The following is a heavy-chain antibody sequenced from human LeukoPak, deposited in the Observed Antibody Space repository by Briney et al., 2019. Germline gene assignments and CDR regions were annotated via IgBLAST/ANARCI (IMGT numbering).Heavy chain of an antibody. Sequence: GGSLRLSCAASGFIFSRYWMSWVRQAPGQGLEWVANIVQDGSEKYYVDSVKGRFTISRDNDNYSLYLQMNNLRVEDTAVYYCARVAPANCAPISCSLFDYWGQGVLVTVSS. D-gene: IGHD2-21*01. CDR3: ARVAPANCAPISCSLFDY. CDR1: GFIFSRYW. V-gene: IGHV3-7*01. J-gene: IGHJ4*02. CDR2: IVQDGSEK.